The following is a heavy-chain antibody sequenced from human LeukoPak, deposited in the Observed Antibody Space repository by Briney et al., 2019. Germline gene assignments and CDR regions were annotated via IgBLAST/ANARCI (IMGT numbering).Heavy chain of an antibody. D-gene: IGHD3-22*01. Sequence: PGGSLRLSCAASGFTFSTYAMSWVRQGPGKGLERVSGISGSGGSTKYADSVKGRFTISRDNSKNTLYLQMNSLRAEDTAVYYCAKGDSTGYDYNYFDYWGQGILVTVSS. J-gene: IGHJ4*02. V-gene: IGHV3-23*01. CDR3: AKGDSTGYDYNYFDY. CDR1: GFTFSTYA. CDR2: ISGSGGST.